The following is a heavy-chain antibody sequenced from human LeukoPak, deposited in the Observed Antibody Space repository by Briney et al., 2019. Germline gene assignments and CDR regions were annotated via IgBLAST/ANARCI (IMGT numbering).Heavy chain of an antibody. CDR3: ARGRLYSSGWYLDYFDY. CDR2: IIPIFGTA. J-gene: IGHJ4*02. CDR1: GGTFSSYA. D-gene: IGHD6-19*01. Sequence: ASVKVSCKASGGTFSSYAISWVRQAPGQGLEWMGGIIPIFGTANYAQKFQGRVTITADESTSTAYMELSSLRSEDTAVYYCARGRLYSSGWYLDYFDYWGQGTLVTVSS. V-gene: IGHV1-69*01.